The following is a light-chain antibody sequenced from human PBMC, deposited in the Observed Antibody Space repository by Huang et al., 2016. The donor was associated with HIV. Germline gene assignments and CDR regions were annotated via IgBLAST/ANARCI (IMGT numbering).Light chain of an antibody. CDR3: QQRSNWPLT. Sequence: EIVLTQSPATLSLSPGERATLSCRASQSVSTYLAWYQQKPGQAPRLLIYDKSNRATGIPARFSGSRSGTDFTLTISSLEPEDFAVYYCQQRSNWPLTFGGGTKVEIK. CDR1: QSVSTY. V-gene: IGKV3-11*01. CDR2: DKS. J-gene: IGKJ4*01.